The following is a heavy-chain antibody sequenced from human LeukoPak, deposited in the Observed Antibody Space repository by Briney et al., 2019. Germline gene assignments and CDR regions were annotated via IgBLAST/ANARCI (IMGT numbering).Heavy chain of an antibody. V-gene: IGHV4-34*01. CDR3: ARVDSSGGTDAFDI. D-gene: IGHD3-22*01. CDR1: GGSFSGYY. CDR2: INHSGST. J-gene: IGHJ3*02. Sequence: PSETLSLTCAVYGGSFSGYYWSWIRQPPGKGLEWIGEINHSGSTNYNPSLKSRVTMSVDTSKNQFSLKLSSVTAADTAVYYCARVDSSGGTDAFDIWGQGTMVTVSS.